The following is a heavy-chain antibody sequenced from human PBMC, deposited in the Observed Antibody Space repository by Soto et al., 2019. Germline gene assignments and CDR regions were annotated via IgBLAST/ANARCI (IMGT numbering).Heavy chain of an antibody. D-gene: IGHD3-10*01. J-gene: IGHJ4*02. CDR2: IYWDDDK. CDR3: VHSHVLRWFGFDS. Sequence: QITLKESVPTLVEPTQTLTLTCTFSELSLSTSGVGVGWIRQPPGKALEWLALIYWDDDKGYRPSLKSRLTITKDTSNSQVVHTLTNMDPVDTATYYCVHSHVLRWFGFDSWGQGTLVTVPS. V-gene: IGHV2-5*02. CDR1: ELSLSTSGVG.